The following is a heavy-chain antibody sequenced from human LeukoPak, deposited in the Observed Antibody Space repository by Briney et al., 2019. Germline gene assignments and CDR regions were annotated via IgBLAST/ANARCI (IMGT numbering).Heavy chain of an antibody. Sequence: PGGSLRLSCAASGFTFSSYEMNWVRQAPGKGLEWVSTFSSSGATTHYADSVKGRFTISRDNAKNSVYLQMNSLRAEDTAVYYCARGWGDGYNYHFDYWGHGTLVTVSS. CDR1: GFTFSSYE. D-gene: IGHD5-24*01. J-gene: IGHJ4*01. CDR2: FSSSGATT. CDR3: ARGWGDGYNYHFDY. V-gene: IGHV3-48*03.